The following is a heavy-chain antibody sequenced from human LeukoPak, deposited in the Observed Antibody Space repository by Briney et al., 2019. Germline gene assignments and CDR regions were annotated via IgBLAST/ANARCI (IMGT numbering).Heavy chain of an antibody. CDR1: GFKFSDHY. J-gene: IGHJ4*02. CDR3: ARSSAAAFY. CDR2: IKQDGSEK. V-gene: IGHV3-7*01. D-gene: IGHD6-13*01. Sequence: GGSQRLSCAASGFKFSDHYIDWVRQAPGKGLEWVANIKQDGSEKYYVDSVKGRFTISRDNAKNSLYLQMNSLRAEDTAVYYCARSSAAAFYWGQGTLVTVSS.